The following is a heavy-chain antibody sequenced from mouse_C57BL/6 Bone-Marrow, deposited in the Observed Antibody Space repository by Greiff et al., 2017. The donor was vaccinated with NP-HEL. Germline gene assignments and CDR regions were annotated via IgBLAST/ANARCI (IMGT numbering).Heavy chain of an antibody. Sequence: VQLKESGAELVRPGTSVKMSCKASGYTFTNYWIGWAKQRPGHGLEWIGDIYPGGGYTNYNEKFKGKATLTADKSSSTAYMQFSSLTSEDSAIYYCARLGDGGGYFDYWGQGTTLTVSS. CDR3: ARLGDGGGYFDY. V-gene: IGHV1-63*01. CDR2: IYPGGGYT. CDR1: GYTFTNYW. J-gene: IGHJ2*01.